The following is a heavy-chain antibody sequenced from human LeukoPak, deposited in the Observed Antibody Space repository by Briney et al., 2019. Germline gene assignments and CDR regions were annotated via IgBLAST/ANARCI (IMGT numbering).Heavy chain of an antibody. J-gene: IGHJ6*02. D-gene: IGHD2-15*01. V-gene: IGHV1-18*01. CDR1: GYTFTSYG. Sequence: ASVKVSCKASGYTFTSYGISWVRQAPGQGLEWMGWISAYNGNTNYAQKLQGRVTMTTDTATSTAYMELRSLRSDDTAVYYCARGYCSGGSCYFHYGMDVWGQGTTVTVSS. CDR2: ISAYNGNT. CDR3: ARGYCSGGSCYFHYGMDV.